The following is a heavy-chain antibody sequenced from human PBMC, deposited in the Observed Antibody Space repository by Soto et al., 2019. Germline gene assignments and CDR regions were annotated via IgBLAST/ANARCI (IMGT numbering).Heavy chain of an antibody. Sequence: ASVKVSCKASGYTFTSYGISWVRQAPGQGLEWMGWISAYNGNTNYAQKLQGRVTMTTDTSTSTAYMELRSLRSDDTAVYYCARNHYFWSGYLTVLDYRGQGTLVTVSS. CDR3: ARNHYFWSGYLTVLDY. CDR1: GYTFTSYG. D-gene: IGHD3-3*01. CDR2: ISAYNGNT. V-gene: IGHV1-18*01. J-gene: IGHJ4*02.